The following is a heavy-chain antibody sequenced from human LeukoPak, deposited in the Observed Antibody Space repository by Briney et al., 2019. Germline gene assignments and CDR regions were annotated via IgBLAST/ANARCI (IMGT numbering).Heavy chain of an antibody. D-gene: IGHD4-17*01. CDR1: GYTFGDYG. V-gene: IGHV3-20*04. J-gene: IGHJ4*02. CDR2: TNRRGDIT. Sequence: PGGSLRLSCAASGYTFGDYGMSWVRQVPGKGLEWVSGTNRRGDITGYADFVKGRFTISRDNAKNSLYLQMNSLRAEDTAVYYCARDNYGEVPLGYWGQGTLVTVSS. CDR3: ARDNYGEVPLGY.